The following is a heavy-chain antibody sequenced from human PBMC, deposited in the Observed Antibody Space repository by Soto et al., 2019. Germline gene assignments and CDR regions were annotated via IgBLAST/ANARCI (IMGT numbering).Heavy chain of an antibody. CDR1: GFTFSSYV. Sequence: EVQLLESGGGLIQPGGSLRLSCAASGFTFSSYVMSWVRQAPGKGLEWVSTISDGGARKDYADSVKGRFTISRDTSRNTLFLQMNSLRVEDTALYYCATKRTAMSDWYFVLWGRGTLVTVSS. CDR2: ISDGGARK. V-gene: IGHV3-23*01. CDR3: ATKRTAMSDWYFVL. J-gene: IGHJ2*01. D-gene: IGHD5-18*01.